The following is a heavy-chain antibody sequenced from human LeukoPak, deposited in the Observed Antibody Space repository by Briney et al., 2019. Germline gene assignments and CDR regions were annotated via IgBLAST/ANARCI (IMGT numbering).Heavy chain of an antibody. Sequence: GGSLRLSCAASGLTFSIYAMSWVRQAPGKGLEWVSAISGGGGTTYYADSVKGRFTISRDNSKNTLYLQMNSLRAEDTAVYYCAKKTGGGTYSGYFQHWGQGTLVTVSS. CDR2: ISGGGGTT. CDR1: GLTFSIYA. D-gene: IGHD1-26*01. J-gene: IGHJ1*01. V-gene: IGHV3-23*01. CDR3: AKKTGGGTYSGYFQH.